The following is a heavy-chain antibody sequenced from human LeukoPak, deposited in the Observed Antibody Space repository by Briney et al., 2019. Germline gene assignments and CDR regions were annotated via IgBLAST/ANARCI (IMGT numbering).Heavy chain of an antibody. CDR2: ISAYNGNT. J-gene: IGHJ4*02. CDR1: GYTFTSYG. CDR3: ARDRTGHYYGSTFDY. V-gene: IGHV1-18*01. D-gene: IGHD3-10*01. Sequence: GASVKVSCKASGYTFTSYGISWVRQAPGKGLEWMGWISAYNGNTNYAQKLQGRVTMTTDTSTSTAYMELRSLRSDDTAVYYCARDRTGHYYGSTFDYWGQGTLVTVSS.